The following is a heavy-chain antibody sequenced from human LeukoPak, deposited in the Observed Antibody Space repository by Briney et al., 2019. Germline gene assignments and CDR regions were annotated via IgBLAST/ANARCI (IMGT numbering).Heavy chain of an antibody. CDR2: IPSNAYTVNT. CDR1: GFTFRDYA. Sequence: TGGSLRLSCATSGFTFRDYAMTWVRQAPGKGLEWVSAIPSNAYTVNTYYAESVRGRFTISRDNSENTLYLQMNNLRTEDTAVYFCAKVSGLGSSWHLDSWGQGTLVTVSS. D-gene: IGHD6-13*01. CDR3: AKVSGLGSSWHLDS. J-gene: IGHJ4*02. V-gene: IGHV3-23*01.